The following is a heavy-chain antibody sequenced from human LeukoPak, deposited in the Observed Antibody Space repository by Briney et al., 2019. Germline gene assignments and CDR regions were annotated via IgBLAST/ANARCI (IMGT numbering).Heavy chain of an antibody. CDR3: AREAYCSSTSCQAYYFDF. CDR2: INQDGRTK. D-gene: IGHD2-2*01. CDR1: GFTFTTYY. V-gene: IGHV3-7*01. Sequence: GKSLRLSCAASGFTFTTYYMSWVRQAPGKGLEWVANINQDGRTKYYVDSVKGRFTISRDNAKNSLYLQMNSLRAEDTAVYYCAREAYCSSTSCQAYYFDFWGQGTLVTVSS. J-gene: IGHJ4*02.